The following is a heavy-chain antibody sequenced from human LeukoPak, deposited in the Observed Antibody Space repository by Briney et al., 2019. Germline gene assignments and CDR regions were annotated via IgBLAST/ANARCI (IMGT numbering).Heavy chain of an antibody. J-gene: IGHJ6*03. V-gene: IGHV4-59*01. CDR3: ARVSWFPGTSYYYMDV. Sequence: PSETLSLTCTVSGGSISSYYWSWIRQPPGKGLEWIGYIHYRGSTNYNPSLKSRVTISVDTSKNQFSLRLSSVTAADTAVYYCARVSWFPGTSYYYMDVWGKGTTVTVSS. CDR2: IHYRGST. D-gene: IGHD1-1*01. CDR1: GGSISSYY.